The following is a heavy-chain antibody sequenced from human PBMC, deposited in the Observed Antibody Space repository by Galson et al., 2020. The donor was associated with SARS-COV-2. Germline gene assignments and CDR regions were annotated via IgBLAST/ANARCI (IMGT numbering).Heavy chain of an antibody. J-gene: IGHJ4*02. V-gene: IGHV4-34*01. D-gene: IGHD6-13*01. CDR3: ARHFSGWYFDS. CDR1: GGSFSGYY. Sequence: SETLSLTCAVYGGSFSGYYWSWIRQPPGKAMEWIGEITQSGSTNYNPSLKSRITLSVDASKNQVSLKVDSVTAADTAIYYCARHFSGWYFDSWGQGTLVTVAS. CDR2: ITQSGST.